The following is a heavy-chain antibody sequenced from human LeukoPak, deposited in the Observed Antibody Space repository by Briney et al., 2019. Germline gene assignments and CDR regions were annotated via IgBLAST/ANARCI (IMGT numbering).Heavy chain of an antibody. V-gene: IGHV3-21*04. J-gene: IGHJ3*02. CDR1: GFTFSSYS. Sequence: GGSLRLSCAASGFTFSSYSMNWVRQAPGKGLEWVSSISSSSSYIYYADSVKGRFTISRDNAKNSLYLQMNSLRAEDTAVYYCAQSYYDSSGYPLGAFDIWGQGTMVTVSS. D-gene: IGHD3-22*01. CDR3: AQSYYDSSGYPLGAFDI. CDR2: ISSSSSYI.